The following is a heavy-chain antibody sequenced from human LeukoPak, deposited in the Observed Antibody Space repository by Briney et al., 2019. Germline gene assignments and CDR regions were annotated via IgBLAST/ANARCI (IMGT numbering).Heavy chain of an antibody. CDR1: GGSISSSSYY. V-gene: IGHV4-39*07. D-gene: IGHD2-15*01. CDR3: ARVEGCSGGSCYSSFDY. Sequence: SETLSLTCTVSGGSISSSSYYWGWIRQPPGKGLEWIGSIYYSGSTYYNPSLKSRVTISVDTSKNQFSLKLSSVTAADTAVYYCARVEGCSGGSCYSSFDYWGQGTLVTVSS. J-gene: IGHJ4*02. CDR2: IYYSGST.